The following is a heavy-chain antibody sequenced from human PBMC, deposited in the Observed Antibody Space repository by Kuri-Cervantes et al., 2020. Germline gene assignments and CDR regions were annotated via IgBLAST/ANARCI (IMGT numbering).Heavy chain of an antibody. V-gene: IGHV1-69*06. Sequence: SVKVSCKASGGTFSSYAISWVRQAPGQGLEWMGGIIPIFGTANYAQEFQGRVTITADKSTSTAYMELSSLRSEDTAVYYCARDYYGSETYYTPYYYGMAVWGQGTTVTVSS. CDR2: IIPIFGTA. J-gene: IGHJ6*02. CDR1: GGTFSSYA. D-gene: IGHD3-10*01. CDR3: ARDYYGSETYYTPYYYGMAV.